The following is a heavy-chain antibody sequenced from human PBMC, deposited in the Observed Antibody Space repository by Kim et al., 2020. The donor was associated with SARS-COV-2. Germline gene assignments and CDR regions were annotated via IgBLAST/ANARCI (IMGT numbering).Heavy chain of an antibody. CDR1: GYTFTGYY. CDR2: INPNSGGT. Sequence: ASVKVSCKASGYTFTGYYMHWVRQAPGQGLEWMGWINPNSGGTNYAQKFQGRVTMTRDTSISTAYMELSRLRSDDTAVYYCARDLPGSSSWYYYYYGMDVWGQGTTVTVSS. J-gene: IGHJ6*02. CDR3: ARDLPGSSSWYYYYYGMDV. D-gene: IGHD6-13*01. V-gene: IGHV1-2*02.